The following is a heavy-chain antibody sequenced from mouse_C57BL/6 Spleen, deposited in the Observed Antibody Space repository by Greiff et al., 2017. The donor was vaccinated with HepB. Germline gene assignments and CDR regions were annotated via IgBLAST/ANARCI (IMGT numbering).Heavy chain of an antibody. CDR1: GFTFSSYA. CDR2: ISDGGSYT. Sequence: EVKVVESGGGLVKPGGSLKLSCAASGFTFSSYAMSWVRQTPEKRLEWVATISDGGSYTYYPDNVKGRFTISRDNAKNNLYLQMSHLKSEDTAMYYCARDYYYGSYWYFDVWGTGTTVTVSS. J-gene: IGHJ1*03. CDR3: ARDYYYGSYWYFDV. V-gene: IGHV5-4*01. D-gene: IGHD1-1*01.